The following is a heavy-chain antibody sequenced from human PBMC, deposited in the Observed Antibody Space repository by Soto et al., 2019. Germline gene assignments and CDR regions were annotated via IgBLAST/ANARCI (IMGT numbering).Heavy chain of an antibody. V-gene: IGHV3-74*01. D-gene: IGHD2-21*02. CDR2: ITADGIGT. CDR1: GFTFSSYW. J-gene: IGHJ4*02. Sequence: EVQLVESGGGLVQPGGSPRLSCAASGFTFSSYWMHWVRQTPGKGLVWVGRITADGIGTTYADSVKGRFTISRDNAKNMVYLQMNSLRAEDTAVYYCAAFVVVTAGEYWGQGTLVTVSS. CDR3: AAFVVVTAGEY.